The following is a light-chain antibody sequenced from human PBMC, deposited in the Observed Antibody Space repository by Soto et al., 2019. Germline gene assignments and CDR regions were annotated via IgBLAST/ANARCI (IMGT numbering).Light chain of an antibody. Sequence: EIEMTQSPASLSVSVGERVTLSCRASQSVSSHLAWYQQKPGQAPRLLIFGESTWATGTPSRFSGTESGTDFTLTITSMQAEDFAAYYCQQNNACPLTVGEGTKVEIK. CDR1: QSVSSH. V-gene: IGKV3D-15*01. CDR2: GES. J-gene: IGKJ4*01. CDR3: QQNNACPLT.